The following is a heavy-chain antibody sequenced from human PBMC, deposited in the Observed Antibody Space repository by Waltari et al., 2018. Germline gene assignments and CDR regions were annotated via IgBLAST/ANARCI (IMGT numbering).Heavy chain of an antibody. CDR3: ATSTYYYDSSGYYFERRTTFDI. CDR2: IIPIFGTA. V-gene: IGHV1-69*01. Sequence: EWMGGIIPIFGTANYAQKFQGRVTITADESTSTAYMELSSLRSEDTAVYYCATSTYYYDSSGYYFERRTTFDIWGQGTMVTVSS. D-gene: IGHD3-22*01. J-gene: IGHJ3*02.